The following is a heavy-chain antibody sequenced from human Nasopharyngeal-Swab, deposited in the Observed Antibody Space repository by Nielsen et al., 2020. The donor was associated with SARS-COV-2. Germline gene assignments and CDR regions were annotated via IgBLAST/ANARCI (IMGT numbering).Heavy chain of an antibody. CDR1: GYTFTSYD. Sequence: ASVKVSCKASGYTFTSYDINWVRQVTEQGLEWMGWMNPNSGNTGYAQKFQGRVTMTRNTSISTAYMELSSLRSEDTAVYYCARDVAWWGSDYYYGMDVWGQGTTVTVSS. CDR3: ARDVAWWGSDYYYGMDV. J-gene: IGHJ6*02. V-gene: IGHV1-8*01. D-gene: IGHD2-15*01. CDR2: MNPNSGNT.